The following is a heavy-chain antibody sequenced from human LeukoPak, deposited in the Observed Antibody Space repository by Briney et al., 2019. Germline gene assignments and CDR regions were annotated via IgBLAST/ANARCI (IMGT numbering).Heavy chain of an antibody. Sequence: SVKVSCKASGGTFSSYTISWVRQAPGQGLEWMGGIIPIFGTANYAQKFQGRVTITADESTSTAYMELSSPRSEDTAVYYCAREMLNGASDYWGQGTLVTVSS. D-gene: IGHD4-17*01. V-gene: IGHV1-69*13. CDR1: GGTFSSYT. CDR3: AREMLNGASDY. J-gene: IGHJ4*02. CDR2: IIPIFGTA.